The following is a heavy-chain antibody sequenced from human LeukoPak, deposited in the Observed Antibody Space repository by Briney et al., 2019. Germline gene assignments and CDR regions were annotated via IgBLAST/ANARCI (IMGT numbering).Heavy chain of an antibody. CDR2: ISYDGSNK. V-gene: IGHV3-30-3*01. CDR1: GFTFSSYA. CDR3: ARLPFGRIAVAGIDY. D-gene: IGHD6-19*01. J-gene: IGHJ4*02. Sequence: RTGGSLRLSCAASGFTFSSYAMHWVRQAPGKGLEWVAVISYDGSNKYYADSVKGRFTISRDNSKNTLYLQMNSLRAEDTAVYYCARLPFGRIAVAGIDYWGQGTLVTVSS.